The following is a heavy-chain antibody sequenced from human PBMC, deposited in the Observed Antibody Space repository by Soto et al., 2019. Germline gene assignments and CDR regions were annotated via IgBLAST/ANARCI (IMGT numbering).Heavy chain of an antibody. D-gene: IGHD1-26*01. CDR1: GYTFTNYY. V-gene: IGHV1-46*01. J-gene: IGHJ4*02. CDR2: INPTSVIT. CDR3: ARVHSSGHYNLAY. Sequence: QVQLVQSGAEVKKPGASVKVSCKASGYTFTNYYIHWVRQSPGQGLEWMGIINPTSVITIYAPKFQGGVTLTMDTSTSTVYMELSSLRSEDTAVYFCARVHSSGHYNLAYWGQGTLVTVSS.